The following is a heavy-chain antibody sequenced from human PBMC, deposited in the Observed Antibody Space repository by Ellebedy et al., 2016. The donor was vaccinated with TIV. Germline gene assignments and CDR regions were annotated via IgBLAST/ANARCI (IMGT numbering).Heavy chain of an antibody. V-gene: IGHV3-21*04. Sequence: PGGSLRLSCAASGFTFSSYSMNWVRQAPGKGLEWVSSISSSSSYIYYADSVKGRFTISRDNSKNTLYLQMNSLRAEDTAVYYCAKDLLAGDAEYFQHWGQGTLVTVSS. CDR3: AKDLLAGDAEYFQH. D-gene: IGHD6-19*01. CDR2: ISSSSSYI. J-gene: IGHJ1*01. CDR1: GFTFSSYS.